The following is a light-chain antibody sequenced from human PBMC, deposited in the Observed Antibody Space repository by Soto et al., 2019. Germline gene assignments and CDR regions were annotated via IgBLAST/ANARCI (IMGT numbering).Light chain of an antibody. CDR3: NSYTSSSTRV. CDR1: SSDVGGYNY. Sequence: LTQPASVSGSPGQSITISCTGTSSDVGGYNYVSWYQQHPGKAPKLMIYDVSNRPSGVSNRFSGSKSGNTASLTISGLQAEDEADYYCNSYTSSSTRVFGGGTKVTV. CDR2: DVS. J-gene: IGLJ2*01. V-gene: IGLV2-14*01.